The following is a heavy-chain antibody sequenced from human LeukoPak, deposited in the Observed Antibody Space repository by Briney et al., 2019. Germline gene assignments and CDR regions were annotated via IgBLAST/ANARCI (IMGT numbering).Heavy chain of an antibody. D-gene: IGHD3-22*01. CDR2: IYYSGST. CDR3: ARHRKDSSGYYSSYYYGMDV. V-gene: IGHV4-39*01. CDR1: GGSISSSNW. J-gene: IGHJ6*02. Sequence: SETLSLTCAVSGGSISSSNWWSWVRQPPGKGLEWIGSIYYSGSTYYNPSLKSRVTISVDTSKNQFSLKLSSVTAADTAVYYCARHRKDSSGYYSSYYYGMDVWGQGTTVTVSS.